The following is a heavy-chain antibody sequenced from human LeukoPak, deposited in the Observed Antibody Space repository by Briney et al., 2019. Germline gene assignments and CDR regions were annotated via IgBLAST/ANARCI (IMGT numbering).Heavy chain of an antibody. D-gene: IGHD4/OR15-4a*01. V-gene: IGHV1-8*01. CDR3: ARLTRDPYYYHYYGMDV. CDR2: MNPNSGNT. Sequence: GASVKVSCKASGYTSTSYDINWVRQATGQGLEWMGWMNPNSGNTGYAQKFQGRVTMTRNTSISTAYMELSSLRSEDTAVYYCARLTRDPYYYHYYGMDVWGQGTTVTVSS. CDR1: GYTSTSYD. J-gene: IGHJ6*02.